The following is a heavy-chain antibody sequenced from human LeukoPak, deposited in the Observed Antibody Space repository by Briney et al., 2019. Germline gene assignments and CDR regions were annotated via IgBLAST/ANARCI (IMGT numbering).Heavy chain of an antibody. CDR3: AREVVIGFWSPRPFDP. CDR1: GGSISSYY. V-gene: IGHV4-59*12. D-gene: IGHD3-3*01. J-gene: IGHJ5*02. Sequence: SETLSLTCTVSGGSISSYYWSWIRQPPGKGLEWIGYIYYSGSTNYNPSLKSRVTISVDTSKNQFSLKLSSVTAADTAVYYCAREVVIGFWSPRPFDPWGQGTLVTVSS. CDR2: IYYSGST.